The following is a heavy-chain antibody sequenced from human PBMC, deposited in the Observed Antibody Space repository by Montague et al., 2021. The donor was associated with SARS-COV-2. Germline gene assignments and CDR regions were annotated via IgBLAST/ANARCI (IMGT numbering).Heavy chain of an antibody. CDR3: VRAFSNSFKWFDP. J-gene: IGHJ5*02. Sequence: SLSLSCAASGFTFSAYWMPLVRQAPGQGLEWVARIRADGTTTNYSDSVKGRFTISRDNAQDTVYLHMTTLTAEDTAVYYCVRAFSNSFKWFDPWGQGTLVTVSS. CDR1: GFTFSAYW. CDR2: IRADGTTT. D-gene: IGHD6-13*01. V-gene: IGHV3-74*01.